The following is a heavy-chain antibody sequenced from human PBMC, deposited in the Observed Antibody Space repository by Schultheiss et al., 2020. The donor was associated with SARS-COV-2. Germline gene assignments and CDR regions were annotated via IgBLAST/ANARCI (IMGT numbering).Heavy chain of an antibody. D-gene: IGHD2-15*01. CDR2: IIPIFGTA. CDR3: ARVGYCSGGSCFQGYYYGMDV. Sequence: SVKVSCKASGYTFTSYAISWVRQAPGQGLEWVGGIIPIFGTANYAQKFQGRVTITADESTSTAYMELSSLRSEDTAVYYCARVGYCSGGSCFQGYYYGMDVWGQGTTVTVSS. CDR1: GYTFTSYA. J-gene: IGHJ6*02. V-gene: IGHV1-69*13.